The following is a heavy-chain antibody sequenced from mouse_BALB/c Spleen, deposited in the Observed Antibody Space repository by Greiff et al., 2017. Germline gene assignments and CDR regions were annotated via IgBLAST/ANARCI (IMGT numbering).Heavy chain of an antibody. V-gene: IGHV1-55*01. J-gene: IGHJ2*01. CDR2: IYPGSGST. CDR1: GYNFTSYW. Sequence: QVHVKQPGAELVKPGTSVKLSCKASGYNFTSYWINWVKLRPGQGLEWIGDIYPGSGSTNYNEKFKSKATLTVDTSSSTAYMQLSSLASEDSALYYCAGAFFDYWGQGTTLTVFS. CDR3: AGAFFDY.